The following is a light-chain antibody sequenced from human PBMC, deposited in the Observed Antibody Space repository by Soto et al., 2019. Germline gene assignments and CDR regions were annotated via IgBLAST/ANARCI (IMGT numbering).Light chain of an antibody. CDR2: GAS. Sequence: EVVLTQSPGTLSLSPGERATLSCRASQSVASNYLAWYQQKPGQAPRLLIYGASSRATGIPDRFSGSGSGTDFTLTISRLELEDFAVFYCQQYGGSPWTFGQGTKVDIK. J-gene: IGKJ1*01. V-gene: IGKV3-20*01. CDR1: QSVASNY. CDR3: QQYGGSPWT.